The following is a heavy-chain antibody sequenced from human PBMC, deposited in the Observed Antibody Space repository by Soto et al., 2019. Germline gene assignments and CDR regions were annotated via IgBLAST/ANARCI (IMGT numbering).Heavy chain of an antibody. J-gene: IGHJ5*02. Sequence: GESLKISCKGSGYSFTSYWISWVRQMPGKGLEWMGRIDPSDSYTNYSPSFQGHVTMSADKSINTAYLQWSSLKASDSAMYYCARHKAFYYDSSGAWGQGSQVTVSS. CDR3: ARHKAFYYDSSGA. CDR1: GYSFTSYW. V-gene: IGHV5-10-1*01. D-gene: IGHD3-22*01. CDR2: IDPSDSYT.